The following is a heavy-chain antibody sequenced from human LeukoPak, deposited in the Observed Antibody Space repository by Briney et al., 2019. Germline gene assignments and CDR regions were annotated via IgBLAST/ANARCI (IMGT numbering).Heavy chain of an antibody. Sequence: SETLSLTCTVSGGSISSYYWSWIREPAGKGLEWIGRIYTSGSTNYNPSLKSRVTMSVDTSKNQFSLRLSSVTAADTAVYYCARVCRSTSCYGSDYWGQGTLVTVSS. D-gene: IGHD2-2*01. CDR3: ARVCRSTSCYGSDY. J-gene: IGHJ4*02. CDR1: GGSISSYY. CDR2: IYTSGST. V-gene: IGHV4-4*07.